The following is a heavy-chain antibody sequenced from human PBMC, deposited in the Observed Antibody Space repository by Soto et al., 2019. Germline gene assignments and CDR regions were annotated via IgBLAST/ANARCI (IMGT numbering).Heavy chain of an antibody. CDR2: IYHSGST. CDR1: GGSISSGGYS. CDR3: ARAGEMQQLGDYYYYGMDV. Sequence: PSETLSLTCAVSGGSISSGGYSWSWVRQPPGKGLGWIGEIYHSGSTNYNPSLKSRVTISVDKSKNQFSLKLSSVTAPDTAVYYCARAGEMQQLGDYYYYGMDVWGQGTTVTVSS. D-gene: IGHD6-13*01. J-gene: IGHJ6*02. V-gene: IGHV4-4*02.